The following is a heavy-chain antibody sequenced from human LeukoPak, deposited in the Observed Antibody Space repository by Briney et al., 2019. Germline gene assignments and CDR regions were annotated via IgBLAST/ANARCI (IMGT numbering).Heavy chain of an antibody. D-gene: IGHD3-16*01. CDR2: IYSGGST. V-gene: IGHV3-53*01. CDR3: ARMGDYYYYYDMDV. CDR1: GFTVSSNY. J-gene: IGHJ6*02. Sequence: GGSLRLSCAASGFTVSSNYMSWVRQAPGKGLEWVSVIYSGGSTYYADSVKGRFTISRDNSKNTLYLQMNSLRAEDTAVYYCARMGDYYYYYDMDVWGQGTTVTVSS.